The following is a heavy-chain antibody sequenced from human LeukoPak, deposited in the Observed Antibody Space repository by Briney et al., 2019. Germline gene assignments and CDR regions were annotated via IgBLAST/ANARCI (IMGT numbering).Heavy chain of an antibody. CDR3: ARQSGDYDSSGYYPNWFDP. CDR1: GGSIGSYY. Sequence: SETLSLTCTVSGGSIGSYYWSWIRQPPGKGLEWIGYIYYSGSTNYNPSLKSRVTISVDTSKNQFSLKLSSVTAADTAVYYCARQSGDYDSSGYYPNWFDPWGQGTLVTVSS. CDR2: IYYSGST. J-gene: IGHJ5*02. V-gene: IGHV4-59*01. D-gene: IGHD3-22*01.